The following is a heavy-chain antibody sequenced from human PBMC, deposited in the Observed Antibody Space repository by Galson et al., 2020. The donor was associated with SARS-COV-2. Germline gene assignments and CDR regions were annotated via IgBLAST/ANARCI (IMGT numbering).Heavy chain of an antibody. D-gene: IGHD3-3*01. V-gene: IGHV3-30*04. CDR3: ARDGHHYDFWSGYSDKGTYYYYYYMDV. CDR2: ISYDGSNK. CDR1: GFTFSSYA. J-gene: IGHJ6*03. Sequence: QLGESLKISCAASGFTFSSYAMHWVRQAPGKGLEWVAVISYDGSNKYYADSVKGRFTISRDNSKNTLYLQMNSLRAEDTAVYYCARDGHHYDFWSGYSDKGTYYYYYYMDVWGKGTTVTVSS.